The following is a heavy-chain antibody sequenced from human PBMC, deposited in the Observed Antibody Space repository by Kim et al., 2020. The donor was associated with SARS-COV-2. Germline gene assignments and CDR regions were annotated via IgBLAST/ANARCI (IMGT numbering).Heavy chain of an antibody. CDR3: ATPSQQLVHPTDY. J-gene: IGHJ4*02. V-gene: IGHV3-23*01. CDR1: GFTFSSYA. D-gene: IGHD6-13*01. CDR2: ISGSGGST. Sequence: GGSLRLSCAASGFTFSSYAMSWVRQAPGKGLEWVSAISGSGGSTYYADSVKGRFTISRDNSKNTLYLQMNSLRAEDTAVYYRATPSQQLVHPTDYWGQGTLVTVSS.